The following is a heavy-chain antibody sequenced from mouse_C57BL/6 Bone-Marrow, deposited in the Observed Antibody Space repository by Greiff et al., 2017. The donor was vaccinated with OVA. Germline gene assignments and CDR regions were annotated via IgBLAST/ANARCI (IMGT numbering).Heavy chain of an antibody. Sequence: DVMLVESGGGLVQPGGSLSLSCAASGFTFTDYYMSWVRQPPGKALEWLGFIRNKANGYSSEYSASVKGRFTISRDNYQSILYLQMNAMRAEDRATYYCARPIYDGYYYDMDYWGQGTSVTVSS. CDR3: ARPIYDGYYYDMDY. CDR2: IRNKANGYSS. CDR1: GFTFTDYY. D-gene: IGHD2-3*01. J-gene: IGHJ4*01. V-gene: IGHV7-3*01.